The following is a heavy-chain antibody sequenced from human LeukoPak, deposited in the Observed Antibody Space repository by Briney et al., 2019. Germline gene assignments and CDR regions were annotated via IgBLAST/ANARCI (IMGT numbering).Heavy chain of an antibody. V-gene: IGHV1-46*01. J-gene: IGHJ4*02. Sequence: ASVKVSCKASGYTFTSYGISWVRQAPGQGLEWMGIINPSGGSTSYAQKFQGRVTMTRDTSTSTVYMELSSLRSEDTAVYYCARAHTVTAAGVDYWGQGTLVTVSS. CDR3: ARAHTVTAAGVDY. D-gene: IGHD6-25*01. CDR2: INPSGGST. CDR1: GYTFTSYG.